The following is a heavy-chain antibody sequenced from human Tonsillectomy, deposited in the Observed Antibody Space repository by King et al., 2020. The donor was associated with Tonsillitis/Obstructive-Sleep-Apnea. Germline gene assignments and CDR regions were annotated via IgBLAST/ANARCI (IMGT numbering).Heavy chain of an antibody. J-gene: IGHJ6*03. CDR3: AVEKGYCSSTSCYSRYYYMDV. V-gene: IGHV4-31*03. CDR2: IYYSGST. CDR1: GGSISSGGYY. Sequence: QLQESGPGLVKPSQTLSLTCTVSGGSISSGGYYWRWIRQHPGKGLEWIGYIYYSGSTYYNPSLKSRVTISVDTSKNQFSLKLSSVTAADTAVYYCAVEKGYCSSTSCYSRYYYMDVWGKGTTVTVSS. D-gene: IGHD2-2*01.